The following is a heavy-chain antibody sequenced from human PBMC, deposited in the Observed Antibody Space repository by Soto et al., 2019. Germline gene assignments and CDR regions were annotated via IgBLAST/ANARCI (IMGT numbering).Heavy chain of an antibody. CDR1: SGSVSTNNW. CDR2: IYHDGST. D-gene: IGHD1-7*01. Sequence: SETLSLTCTVSSGSVSTNNWCSWVRQSPGKGLEWIGEIYHDGSTDYTPSLKSRVTISLDQSRNQFSLSLRSVTAADTAIYYCARLPENYGGAFDVWGQGTMVTVSS. CDR3: ARLPENYGGAFDV. V-gene: IGHV4-4*02. J-gene: IGHJ3*01.